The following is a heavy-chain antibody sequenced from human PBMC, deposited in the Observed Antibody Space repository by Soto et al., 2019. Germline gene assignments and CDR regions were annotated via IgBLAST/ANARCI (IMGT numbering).Heavy chain of an antibody. V-gene: IGHV3-23*01. CDR3: AKAPLTGSHEGFDY. Sequence: GGSLRLSCAASEFSFSDYGMSWLRQAPGKGLEWVSAISGYGSTTYYTDSVKGRFTISRDNSKNTLYLQMNSLRADDTAIYYCAKAPLTGSHEGFDYWGQGTLVTVSS. J-gene: IGHJ4*02. CDR2: ISGYGSTT. D-gene: IGHD3-9*01. CDR1: EFSFSDYG.